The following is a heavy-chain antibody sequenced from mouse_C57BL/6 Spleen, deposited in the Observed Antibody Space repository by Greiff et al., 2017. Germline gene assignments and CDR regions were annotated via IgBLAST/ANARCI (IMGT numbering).Heavy chain of an antibody. CDR1: GYTFTDYE. CDR3: TRDMGLLGDY. CDR2: IDPETGGT. D-gene: IGHD1-1*01. Sequence: QVQLQQSGAELVRPGASVTLSCKASGYTFTDYEMHWVKQTPVHGLEWIGAIDPETGGTAYNQKFKGKAILTADKSSSTAYMELRSLTSADSAVYDCTRDMGLLGDYWGQGTTLTVSS. V-gene: IGHV1-15*01. J-gene: IGHJ2*01.